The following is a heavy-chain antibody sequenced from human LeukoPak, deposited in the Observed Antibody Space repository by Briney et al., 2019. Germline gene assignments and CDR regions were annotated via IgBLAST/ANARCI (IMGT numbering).Heavy chain of an antibody. CDR1: GGSFSGYY. V-gene: IGHV4-34*01. CDR2: INHSGST. Sequence: SETLSLTCAVYGGSFSGYYWSWIRQPPGKGLEWIGEINHSGSTNYNPSLKSRVTISVDTSKNQFSLKLSSVTAADTAVYYCARAQIVVVPAAISPMDVWGKGTTVTVSS. CDR3: ARAQIVVVPAAISPMDV. J-gene: IGHJ6*03. D-gene: IGHD2-2*01.